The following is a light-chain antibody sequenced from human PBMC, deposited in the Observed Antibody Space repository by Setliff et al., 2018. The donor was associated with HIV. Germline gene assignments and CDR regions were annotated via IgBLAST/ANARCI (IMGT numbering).Light chain of an antibody. J-gene: IGLJ1*01. Sequence: QSALTQPPSASGSPGQSVTISCTGSSSDVGAYNYVSWYQQYPGKAPKLMIFDVSNRPSGVSNRFSGSKSGNTASLTISGLQTEDEADYYCSSYTNSNTYVFGTGTRSPS. CDR2: DVS. CDR3: SSYTNSNTYV. CDR1: SSDVGAYNY. V-gene: IGLV2-14*03.